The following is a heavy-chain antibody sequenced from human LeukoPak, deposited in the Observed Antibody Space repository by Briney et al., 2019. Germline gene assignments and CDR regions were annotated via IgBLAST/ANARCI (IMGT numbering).Heavy chain of an antibody. CDR2: INWNGENT. CDR3: ARDRGSAYYGGFDL. CDR1: GFTFDHYG. J-gene: IGHJ4*02. V-gene: IGHV3-20*04. D-gene: IGHD3-10*01. Sequence: GGSLRLSCIASGFTFDHYGLTWVRQVPGKGLECIPDINWNGENTAYADSVQGRFTISRDNARNSLYLQMKSLRPDDTALYYCARDRGSAYYGGFDLWGQGALVTVSA.